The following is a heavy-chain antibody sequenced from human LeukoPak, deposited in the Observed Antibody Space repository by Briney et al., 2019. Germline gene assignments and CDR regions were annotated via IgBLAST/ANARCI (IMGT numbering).Heavy chain of an antibody. J-gene: IGHJ4*02. CDR2: IYTSGST. Sequence: SETLSLTCTVSGGSISSYYWSWIRQPAGKGLEWIGRIYTSGSTNYNPSLKSRVTMSVDTSKNQFSLKLSSMTAADTAVYYCARERVVGSSGYYYFDYWGQGTLVTVSS. V-gene: IGHV4-4*07. D-gene: IGHD3-22*01. CDR1: GGSISSYY. CDR3: ARERVVGSSGYYYFDY.